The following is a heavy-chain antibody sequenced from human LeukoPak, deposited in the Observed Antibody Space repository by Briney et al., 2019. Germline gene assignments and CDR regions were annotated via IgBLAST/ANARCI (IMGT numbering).Heavy chain of an antibody. CDR2: VNPTSGGT. J-gene: IGHJ4*02. CDR3: ARVYYYYDSSGVLTLYFDY. V-gene: IGHV1-2*02. Sequence: ASVKVSFKTSGYTFTSYYMHWVRQAPGQGLKWMGWVNPTSGGTNYAQKFQGRVTMTRDTSISTAYMELSRLRSDDTAVYYCARVYYYYDSSGVLTLYFDYWGQGTLVTVSS. D-gene: IGHD3-22*01. CDR1: GYTFTSYY.